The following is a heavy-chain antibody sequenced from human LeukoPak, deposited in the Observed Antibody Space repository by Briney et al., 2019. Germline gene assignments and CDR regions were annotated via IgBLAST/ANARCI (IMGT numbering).Heavy chain of an antibody. J-gene: IGHJ4*02. Sequence: ASVKVSCKASGYNFNTYGFSWVRQAPGQGLEWMGWITMVNGNTDYAEKHQGRVTMTIDTSTSTAYMELRSLRSDDTAVYYCASSLTIFGVVHWGQGTLLTVSS. CDR1: GYNFNTYG. D-gene: IGHD3-3*01. CDR2: ITMVNGNT. CDR3: ASSLTIFGVVH. V-gene: IGHV1-18*01.